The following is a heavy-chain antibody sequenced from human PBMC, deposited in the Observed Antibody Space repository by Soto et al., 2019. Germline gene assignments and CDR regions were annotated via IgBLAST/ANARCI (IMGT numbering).Heavy chain of an antibody. CDR3: ARRSLRGDHFDY. J-gene: IGHJ4*02. Sequence: QVQLQESGPGLVKPSGTLSLTCAVSSGSISSSTWWSWVRQPPGKGLEWIGEIYHSGSINYSPSLARRVTISVDKSKNQFSLKLSSATAADTAVYYCARRSLRGDHFDYWGKGTLVTVSS. CDR2: IYHSGSI. D-gene: IGHD3-10*01. V-gene: IGHV4-4*02. CDR1: SGSISSSTW.